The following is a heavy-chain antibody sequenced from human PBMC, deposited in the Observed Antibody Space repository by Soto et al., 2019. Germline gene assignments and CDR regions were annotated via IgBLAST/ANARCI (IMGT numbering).Heavy chain of an antibody. CDR1: GYTFTNYD. V-gene: IGHV1-8*01. Sequence: QIHLVQSGAEVKKPGASVKVSCKTSGYTFTNYDVNWVRQATGQGLEWMGYMSPNSGKTGYAQKFQGRATMTRDTTISTAYMELSNLRSEDTAVDYCVTCGRSGWGTGLNWGQGTLVTVSS. J-gene: IGHJ1*01. CDR3: VTCGRSGWGTGLN. CDR2: MSPNSGKT. D-gene: IGHD6-19*01.